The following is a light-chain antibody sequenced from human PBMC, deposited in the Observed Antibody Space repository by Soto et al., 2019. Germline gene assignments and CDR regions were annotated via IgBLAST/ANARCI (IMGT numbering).Light chain of an antibody. CDR1: QTVNSIY. CDR2: GTS. J-gene: IGKJ1*01. CDR3: QQYDTSPRT. Sequence: EIVLTQSPGTLSLSPGERATLSCRASQTVNSIYLAWYQQKPGQAPRLIIYGTSNSATGVPDRFSGSGSGTDFTLTISRLEPEDLAVYYCQQYDTSPRTFGQGTQVEIK. V-gene: IGKV3-20*01.